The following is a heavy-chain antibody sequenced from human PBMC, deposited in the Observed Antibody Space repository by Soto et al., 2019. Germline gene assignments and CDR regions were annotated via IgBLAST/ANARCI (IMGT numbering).Heavy chain of an antibody. Sequence: PGGSLRLSCVVSGLTLSDIWMNWVRQAPGKGLEWVSAISGSGGSTYYADSVKGRFTFSRDNSKNTLYLQMNSLRAEDTAVYYCAGGFGSFDYWGQGTLVTVSS. CDR2: ISGSGGST. V-gene: IGHV3-23*01. CDR3: AGGFGSFDY. D-gene: IGHD3-16*01. CDR1: GLTLSDIW. J-gene: IGHJ4*02.